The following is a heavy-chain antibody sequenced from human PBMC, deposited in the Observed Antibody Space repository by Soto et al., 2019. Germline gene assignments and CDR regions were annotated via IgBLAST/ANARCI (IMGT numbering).Heavy chain of an antibody. CDR3: ASPKLRYSSGWYFDY. V-gene: IGHV3-30*03. Sequence: QVQLVESGGGVVQPGRSLRLSCAASGFTFSSYGMHWVRQAPGKGLEWVAVISYDGSNKYYADSVKGRFTISRDNSKNTLYLQMNSLRAEDTAVYYCASPKLRYSSGWYFDYCGQGTLVTVSS. CDR2: ISYDGSNK. J-gene: IGHJ4*02. CDR1: GFTFSSYG. D-gene: IGHD6-19*01.